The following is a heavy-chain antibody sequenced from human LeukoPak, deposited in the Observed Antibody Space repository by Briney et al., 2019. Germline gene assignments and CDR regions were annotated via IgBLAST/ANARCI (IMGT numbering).Heavy chain of an antibody. V-gene: IGHV3-7*05. CDR2: MKQDGSEK. CDR3: ARSITAKTNRFDP. CDR1: GFTFSNYW. D-gene: IGHD1-20*01. Sequence: GGSLRLSCAASGFTFSNYWMSWVRQAPGKGLEWVANMKQDGSEKYYVDSVKGRFTISRDNAKNSLYLQMNSLRAEDTAVYYCARSITAKTNRFDPWGQGTLVTVSS. J-gene: IGHJ5*02.